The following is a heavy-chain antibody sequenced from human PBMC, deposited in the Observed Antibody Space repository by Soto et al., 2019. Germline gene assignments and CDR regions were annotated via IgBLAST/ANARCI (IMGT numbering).Heavy chain of an antibody. D-gene: IGHD3-22*01. CDR1: GFSLSTSGVG. V-gene: IGHV2-5*02. CDR2: IYWDDDK. J-gene: IGHJ6*02. Sequence: SGPTLVNPTQTLTLTCTFSGFSLSTSGVGVGWIRQPPGKALEWLALIYWDDDKRYSPSLKSRLTITKDTSKNQVVLTMTNMDPVDTATYCCAHGSSPSQDSSGYYYQKYYYYGMDVSGHGTTVTVSS. CDR3: AHGSSPSQDSSGYYYQKYYYYGMDV.